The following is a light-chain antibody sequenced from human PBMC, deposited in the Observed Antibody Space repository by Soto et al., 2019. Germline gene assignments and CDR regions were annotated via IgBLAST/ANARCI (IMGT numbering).Light chain of an antibody. CDR3: SSYTSSSTRL. CDR2: DVR. V-gene: IGLV2-14*01. CDR1: SRDVGGYNY. J-gene: IGLJ3*02. Sequence: QSALTHPASVSGSPGQSITISCTGTSRDVGGYNYVSWYQQYPGKAPKVMIFDVRNRPSGVSDRFSGSKSVNTAFLTISGLQAEDEADYYCSSYTSSSTRLFGGGTKVTVL.